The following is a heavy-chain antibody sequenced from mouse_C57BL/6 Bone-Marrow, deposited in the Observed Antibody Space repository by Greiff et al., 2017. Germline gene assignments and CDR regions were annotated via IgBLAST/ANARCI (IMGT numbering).Heavy chain of an antibody. J-gene: IGHJ3*01. V-gene: IGHV5-9*01. Sequence: EVQRVESGGGLVKPGGSLKLSCAASGFTFSSYTMSWVRQTPEKRLEWVATISGGGGNTYYPDSVKGRVTISRDKAQNTLYLQMISLRSEDTALYYCAPVPLFAYWGQGTLVTVSA. CDR1: GFTFSSYT. CDR3: APVPLFAY. CDR2: ISGGGGNT.